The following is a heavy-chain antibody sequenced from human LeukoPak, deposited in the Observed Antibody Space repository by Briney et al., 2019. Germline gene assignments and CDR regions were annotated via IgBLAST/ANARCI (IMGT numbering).Heavy chain of an antibody. D-gene: IGHD3-22*01. CDR1: GGSISSYY. CDR3: ARDRYYYDSSGYLYFDY. J-gene: IGHJ4*02. CDR2: IHTSGST. V-gene: IGHV4-4*07. Sequence: SETLSLTCTVSGGSISSYYWSWIRQPAGKGVEWIGRIHTSGSTNYNPSLKSRVTMSVDTSKNQFSLKLSSVTAADTAVYYCARDRYYYDSSGYLYFDYWGQGTLVTVSS.